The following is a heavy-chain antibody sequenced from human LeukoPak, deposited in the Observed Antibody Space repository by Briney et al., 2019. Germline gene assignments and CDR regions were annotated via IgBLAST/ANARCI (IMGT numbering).Heavy chain of an antibody. Sequence: GGSLRLSCAASGFTFSSYSMNWVRQAPGKGLEWVSSISSSSSYIYYADSVKGRFTISRDNAKNSLYLQMNSLRAEDTAMYYCARVGGGNSMARAFDIWGQGTMVTVSS. CDR3: ARVGGGNSMARAFDI. V-gene: IGHV3-21*01. CDR2: ISSSSSYI. J-gene: IGHJ3*02. CDR1: GFTFSSYS. D-gene: IGHD4-23*01.